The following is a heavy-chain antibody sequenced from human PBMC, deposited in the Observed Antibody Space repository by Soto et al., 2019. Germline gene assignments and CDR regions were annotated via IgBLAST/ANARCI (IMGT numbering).Heavy chain of an antibody. CDR1: GGSFSGYY. Sequence: SETLSLTCAVYGGSFSGYYWSWIRQPPGKGLEWIGEINHSGSTNYNPSLKSRVTISVDTSKNQFSLKLSSVTAADTAVYYCARTGSPGEHRGTNIWFDPWGQGTLVTVSS. J-gene: IGHJ5*02. D-gene: IGHD2-8*01. CDR3: ARTGSPGEHRGTNIWFDP. V-gene: IGHV4-34*01. CDR2: INHSGST.